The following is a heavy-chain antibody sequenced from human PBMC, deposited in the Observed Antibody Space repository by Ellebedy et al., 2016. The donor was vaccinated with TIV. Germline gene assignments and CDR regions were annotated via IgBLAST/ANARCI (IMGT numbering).Heavy chain of an antibody. V-gene: IGHV3-23*01. CDR1: GFTFTNYA. J-gene: IGHJ4*02. CDR2: ISGGETT. CDR3: ATDGPTITSY. Sequence: GESLKISCAASGFTFTNYAMSWVRQAPGKGLEWVSVISGGETTYYADSVKGRFTISRDNSKNTVSLQMKSLRAEDTALYYCATDGPTITSYWGQGILVTVSS. D-gene: IGHD1-14*01.